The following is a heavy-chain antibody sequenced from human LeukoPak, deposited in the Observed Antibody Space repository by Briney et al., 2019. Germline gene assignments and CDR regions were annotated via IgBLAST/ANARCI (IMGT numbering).Heavy chain of an antibody. J-gene: IGHJ4*02. V-gene: IGHV1-69*04. CDR3: ARGGPGGNSGHGGY. D-gene: IGHD4-23*01. CDR2: IIPILGIA. Sequence: SVKVPFKASGGTFSSYAISWVRQAPGQGLGWMGRIIPILGIANYAQKFQGRVTITADKSTSTAYMDLGSLRSEDTAVYYCARGGPGGNSGHGGYWGQGTLFTVSS. CDR1: GGTFSSYA.